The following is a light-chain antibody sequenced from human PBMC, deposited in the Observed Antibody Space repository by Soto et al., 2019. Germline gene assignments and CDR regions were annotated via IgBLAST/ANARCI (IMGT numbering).Light chain of an antibody. CDR2: EVS. V-gene: IGLV2-14*01. CDR1: SSDVGAYDY. CDR3: SSYTTSSTLV. J-gene: IGLJ1*01. Sequence: ALTHPASVSGSPGQSITISCTGTSSDVGAYDYVSWYQQHPGKAPKVMIYEVSNWPSGVSNRFSGSKSGNTASLTISGLQAEDEAEYHCSSYTTSSTLVFGTGTKVTVL.